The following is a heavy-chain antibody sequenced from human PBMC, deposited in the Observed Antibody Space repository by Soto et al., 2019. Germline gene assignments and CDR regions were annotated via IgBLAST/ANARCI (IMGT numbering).Heavy chain of an antibody. D-gene: IGHD3-22*01. V-gene: IGHV3-66*01. CDR2: IYSGGTT. CDR3: ARNGDSSDYRGWFAP. J-gene: IGHJ5*02. Sequence: GGSLRLSCAVSGFTVSTYGMHWVRQAPGKGLEWVSVIYSGGTTYYADSVKGRFTISRDNSKNTLYLQMNSLRAEDTAVYYCARNGDSSDYRGWFAPWGQGTLVTVSS. CDR1: GFTVSTYG.